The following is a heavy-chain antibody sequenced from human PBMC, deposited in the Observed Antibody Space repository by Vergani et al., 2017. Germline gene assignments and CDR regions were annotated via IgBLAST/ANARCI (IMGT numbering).Heavy chain of an antibody. D-gene: IGHD2-2*01. J-gene: IGHJ5*02. Sequence: QVQLVESGGGLVKPGGSLRLSCAASGFTFSDYYMCWIRQAPGKGLEWVSYISSSGSTIYYADSVKGRLTISRDNAKNSLYLQMNSLRAEDTAVYYCARDAIVVVPAAPNWFDPWGQGTLVTVSS. CDR1: GFTFSDYY. CDR2: ISSSGSTI. CDR3: ARDAIVVVPAAPNWFDP. V-gene: IGHV3-11*01.